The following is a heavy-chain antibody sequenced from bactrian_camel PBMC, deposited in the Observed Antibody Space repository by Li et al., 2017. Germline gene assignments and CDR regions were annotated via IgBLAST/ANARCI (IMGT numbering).Heavy chain of an antibody. D-gene: IGHD8*01. CDR2: IDNDGKT. CDR3: ELQYFNRPNMNEV. Sequence: HVQLVESGGGSVEAGGSLRLSCTASGYTGTTYYMGWFRQAPGKDRELVAAIDNDGKTVYADSVKGRFAISQEKDLNTVYLHMNSLKPEDTAMYYCELQYFNRPNMNEVWCQGTQVTVS. J-gene: IGHJ4*01. V-gene: IGHV3S53*01. CDR1: GYTGTTYY.